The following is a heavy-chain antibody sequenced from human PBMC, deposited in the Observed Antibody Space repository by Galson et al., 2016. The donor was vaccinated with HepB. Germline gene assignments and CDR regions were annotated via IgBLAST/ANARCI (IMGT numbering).Heavy chain of an antibody. CDR2: FHPFGHA. D-gene: IGHD3-3*01. CDR3: SRGKGEGKSGRS. CDR1: GPSFSDHY. Sequence: SETLSLTCDVYGPSFSDHYLTWVRQAPGKGLEWIGEFHPFGHARYNPALESRVIISLDKSKGQFSLTMTSVTAADTAEYYCSRGKGEGKSGRSWGQGTLVTVSS. V-gene: IGHV4-34*01. J-gene: IGHJ5*02.